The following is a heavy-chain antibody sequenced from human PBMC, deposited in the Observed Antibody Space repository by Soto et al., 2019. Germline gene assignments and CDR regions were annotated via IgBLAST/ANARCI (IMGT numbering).Heavy chain of an antibody. D-gene: IGHD3-16*01. CDR1: GYIFVNYG. CDR2: ISPYTGNT. CDR3: VMVDNYVTPTPQDV. Sequence: QVQLVQSGDEVKKPGASVKVSCKASGYIFVNYGIAWVRQAPRQGLEWMGWISPYTGNTHSASKVQGRLTMTTDTSTSTASMALGSLTSDDTAVYYCVMVDNYVTPTPQDVWGQGTTVTVSS. J-gene: IGHJ6*02. V-gene: IGHV1-18*01.